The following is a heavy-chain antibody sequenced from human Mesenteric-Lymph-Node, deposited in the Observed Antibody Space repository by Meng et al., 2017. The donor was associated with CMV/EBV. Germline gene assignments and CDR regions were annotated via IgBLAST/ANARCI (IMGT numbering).Heavy chain of an antibody. V-gene: IGHV4-34*01. CDR2: IYYSGST. Sequence: SETLSLTCAVYGGSFSGYYWGWIRQPPGKGLEWIGSIYYSGSTYYNPSLKSRVTISVDTSKNQFSLKLSSVTAADTAVYYCARGNRMVRGVIKGYYYYYYGMDVWGQGTTVTVSS. CDR1: GGSFSGYY. CDR3: ARGNRMVRGVIKGYYYYYYGMDV. J-gene: IGHJ6*02. D-gene: IGHD3-10*01.